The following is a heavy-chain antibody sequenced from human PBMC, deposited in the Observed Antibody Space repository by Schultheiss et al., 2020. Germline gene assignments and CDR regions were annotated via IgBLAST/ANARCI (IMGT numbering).Heavy chain of an antibody. CDR3: AKSLES. D-gene: IGHD1-1*01. V-gene: IGHV3-30*01. CDR2: ISFDGSDK. CDR1: GFTFSSYA. J-gene: IGHJ4*02. Sequence: GGSLRLSCAASGFTFSSYAMHWVRQAPGKGLEWVAVISFDGSDKYSADSVKGRFTISRDNSKNTLYLQMNSLRAEDTAVYYCAKSLESWGQGTLVTVSS.